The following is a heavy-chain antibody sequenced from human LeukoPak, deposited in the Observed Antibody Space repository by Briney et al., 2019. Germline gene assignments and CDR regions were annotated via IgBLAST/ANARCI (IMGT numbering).Heavy chain of an antibody. CDR3: AREGGHDILTVNNWFDP. Sequence: ASVKVSCKASGYTFTGYYRHWVRQAPGQGLEWMGWINPNSGGTNYAQKFQGRVTMTRDTSISTAYMELSRLRSDDTAVYYCAREGGHDILTVNNWFDPWGQGTLVTVSS. D-gene: IGHD3-9*01. J-gene: IGHJ5*02. CDR1: GYTFTGYY. CDR2: INPNSGGT. V-gene: IGHV1-2*02.